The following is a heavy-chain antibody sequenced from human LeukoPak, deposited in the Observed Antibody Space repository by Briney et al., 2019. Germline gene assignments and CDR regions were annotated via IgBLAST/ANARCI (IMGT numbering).Heavy chain of an antibody. CDR1: GFTFSSYW. V-gene: IGHV3-7*02. Sequence: GGSLRLFCAASGFTFSSYWMSWVRQAPGKGLEWVANIKQDGSEKYYVDSVKGRFTISRDNAKNSLYLQMNSLRAEDTAMYYCAKGEGGDSGWYGDYWGQGTLVTVSS. J-gene: IGHJ4*02. CDR2: IKQDGSEK. CDR3: AKGEGGDSGWYGDY. D-gene: IGHD6-19*01.